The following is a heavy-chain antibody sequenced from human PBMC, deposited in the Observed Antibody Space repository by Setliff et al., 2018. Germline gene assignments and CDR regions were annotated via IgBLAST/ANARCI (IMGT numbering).Heavy chain of an antibody. CDR2: IYYRGST. V-gene: IGHV4-31*11. Sequence: PSETLSLTCAVSGGSISSNGYCWTWIRQHPEKGLEWIGYIYYRGSTYYNPSLESRVAISVDTSNNQFSLKLSSVTAADTAVYYCARTPYSSSSGGFDSWGQGILVTVSS. J-gene: IGHJ4*02. CDR1: GGSISSNGYC. CDR3: ARTPYSSSSGGFDS. D-gene: IGHD6-6*01.